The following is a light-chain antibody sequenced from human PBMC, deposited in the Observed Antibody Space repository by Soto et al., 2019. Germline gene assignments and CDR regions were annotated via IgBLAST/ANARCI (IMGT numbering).Light chain of an antibody. V-gene: IGLV1-40*01. CDR2: GNS. J-gene: IGLJ3*02. CDR3: QSYDSSLSGWV. CDR1: SSNIGAGYA. Sequence: QSVLTQPPSASGAPGQRVTISCTESSSNIGAGYAVHWYQQLPGTAPKLLIYGNSNRPSGVPDRFSGSKSGTSASLAITGLQAEDEADYYCQSYDSSLSGWVFGGGTKLTVL.